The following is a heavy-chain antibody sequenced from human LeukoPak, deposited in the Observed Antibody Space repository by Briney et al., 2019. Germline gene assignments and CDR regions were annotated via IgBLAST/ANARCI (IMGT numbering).Heavy chain of an antibody. Sequence: GGSLRLSCAASGFTFSSYAMSWVRQAPGKGLEWVSAISGSGGSTYYADSVKGRFTISRDNSKNTLYLQMNSLRAEDTAVYYCAKQKYCSGGSCASGGSNWFDPWGQGTLVTVSS. CDR1: GFTFSSYA. D-gene: IGHD2-15*01. CDR3: AKQKYCSGGSCASGGSNWFDP. CDR2: ISGSGGST. J-gene: IGHJ5*02. V-gene: IGHV3-23*01.